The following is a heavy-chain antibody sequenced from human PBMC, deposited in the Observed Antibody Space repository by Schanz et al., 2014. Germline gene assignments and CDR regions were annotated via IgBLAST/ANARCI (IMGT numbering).Heavy chain of an antibody. V-gene: IGHV1-18*01. CDR1: GYIFTTYA. CDR3: AKAEYDILTDSYSRLDP. Sequence: QIQLVQSGPEVKKPGATVKVSCKASGYIFTTYAMSWVRQAPGQGLEWVGWISVYTGNTKYGQKVQGRVTMTADTSTNTAYMELRSLRSDDTAVYYCAKAEYDILTDSYSRLDPWGQGTLVNVSS. CDR2: ISVYTGNT. D-gene: IGHD3-9*01. J-gene: IGHJ5*02.